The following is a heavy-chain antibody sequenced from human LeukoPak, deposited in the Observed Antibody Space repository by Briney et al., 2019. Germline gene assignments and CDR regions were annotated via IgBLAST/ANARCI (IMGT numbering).Heavy chain of an antibody. V-gene: IGHV3-9*01. CDR3: ARVPGVRDLYYFDY. CDR2: ISWNSGSI. CDR1: GFTFDDYA. J-gene: IGHJ4*02. D-gene: IGHD3-10*01. Sequence: GRSLRLSCAASGFTFDDYAMHWVRQAPGKGLEWVSGISWNSGSIGYADSVKGRFTISRDNAKNSLYLQMNSLRAEDTAVYYCARVPGVRDLYYFDYWGQGTLVTVSS.